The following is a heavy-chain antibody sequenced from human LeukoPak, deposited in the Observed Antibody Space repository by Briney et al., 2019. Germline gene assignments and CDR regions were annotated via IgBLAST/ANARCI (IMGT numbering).Heavy chain of an antibody. CDR1: GGSLSSSNW. Sequence: SETLSLTCVVSGGSLSSSNWWNWVRQPPGKGLEWIGKIHQSGSTKYNPSLNSRVTISVDKSKNQFSLILSSVTAADTAVYYCARGGNSPFDYWGQGTLVTVSS. V-gene: IGHV4-4*02. CDR3: ARGGNSPFDY. D-gene: IGHD4-23*01. CDR2: IHQSGST. J-gene: IGHJ4*02.